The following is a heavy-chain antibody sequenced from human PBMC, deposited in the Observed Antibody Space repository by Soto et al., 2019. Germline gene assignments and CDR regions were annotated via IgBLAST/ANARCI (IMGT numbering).Heavy chain of an antibody. D-gene: IGHD6-6*01. V-gene: IGHV3-23*01. Sequence: GGSLRLSCAASGFAFSNYAMPWVRQAPGKGLEWVSSISTSIDATYYADSVKGRFTISRDDSKNTLYLQMNSLRAEDSAVYYCAKDRTVAARNFDYWGRGTQVTVSS. CDR3: AKDRTVAARNFDY. J-gene: IGHJ4*02. CDR1: GFAFSNYA. CDR2: ISTSIDAT.